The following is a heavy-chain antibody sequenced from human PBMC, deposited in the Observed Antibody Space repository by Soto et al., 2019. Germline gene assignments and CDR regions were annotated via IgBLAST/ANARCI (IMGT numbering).Heavy chain of an antibody. J-gene: IGHJ4*02. CDR1: GYTFTSYY. V-gene: IGHV1-46*01. CDR2: INPSGGST. Sequence: QVQLVQSGAEVKKPGASVKVSCKASGYTFTSYYMHWVRQAPGQGLEWMGIINPSGGSTSYAQKFQGRVTMTRDTSTSTVYMELSSLRSEDTAVYYCARDTRGSSTSTVVTPHFDYWGQGTLVTVSS. D-gene: IGHD4-17*01. CDR3: ARDTRGSSTSTVVTPHFDY.